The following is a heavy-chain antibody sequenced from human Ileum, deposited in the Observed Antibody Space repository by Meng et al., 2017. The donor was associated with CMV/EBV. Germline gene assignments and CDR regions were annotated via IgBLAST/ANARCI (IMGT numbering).Heavy chain of an antibody. CDR3: ARGSYYDFWSGVSSGPLVDY. CDR1: SGCYY. D-gene: IGHD3-3*01. CDR2: IYYSGST. V-gene: IGHV4-31*02. Sequence: SGCYYWSWIRQHPGKGLEWIGYIYYSGSTYYNPSLKSRVTISVDTSKNQFSLKLSSVTAADTAVYYCARGSYYDFWSGVSSGPLVDYWGQGTLVTVSS. J-gene: IGHJ4*02.